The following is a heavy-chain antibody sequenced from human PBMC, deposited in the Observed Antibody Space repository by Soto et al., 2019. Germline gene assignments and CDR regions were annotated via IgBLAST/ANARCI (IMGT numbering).Heavy chain of an antibody. Sequence: GASVKVSCKASGGTFSSYAISWVRQAPGQGLEWMGGIIPIFGTANYAQKFQGRVTITADESTSTHYMELSSLRSQDTAVYYCARESNHLDYYYGMDVWGPGTAVTVSS. CDR2: IIPIFGTA. CDR3: ARESNHLDYYYGMDV. CDR1: GGTFSSYA. J-gene: IGHJ6*02. V-gene: IGHV1-69*13.